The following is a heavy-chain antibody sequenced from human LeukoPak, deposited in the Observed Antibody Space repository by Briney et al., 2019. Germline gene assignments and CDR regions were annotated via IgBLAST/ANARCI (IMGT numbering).Heavy chain of an antibody. J-gene: IGHJ3*02. V-gene: IGHV4-34*01. CDR2: INHSGST. D-gene: IGHD3-3*01. CDR1: GGSFSGYY. CDR3: AREVEAGRRFFAFDI. Sequence: SETLSLTCAVYGGSFSGYYWSWIRQPPGKGLEWIGEINHSGSTNYNPSLKSRVTISVDTSKNQFSLKLSSVTAADTAVYYCAREVEAGRRFFAFDIWGQGTMVTVSS.